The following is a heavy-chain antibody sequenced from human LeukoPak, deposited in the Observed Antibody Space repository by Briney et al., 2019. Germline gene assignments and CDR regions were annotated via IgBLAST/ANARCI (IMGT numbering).Heavy chain of an antibody. D-gene: IGHD4-23*01. Sequence: GGSLRLSCTASGLTFGDHAMSWVRQAPGKGLEWVGFIRTKAYGGTTEYAASVKGRFTISRDDSKSIAYLQMNSLKTEDTAVYYCTRGVSMTTVVTGVPDAFDIWGQGTMVTVSS. V-gene: IGHV3-49*04. CDR1: GLTFGDHA. CDR3: TRGVSMTTVVTGVPDAFDI. CDR2: IRTKAYGGTT. J-gene: IGHJ3*02.